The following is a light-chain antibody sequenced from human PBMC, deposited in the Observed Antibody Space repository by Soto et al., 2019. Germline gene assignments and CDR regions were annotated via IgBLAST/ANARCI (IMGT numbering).Light chain of an antibody. V-gene: IGKV3-11*01. J-gene: IGKJ4*01. Sequence: EIVLTQSPVTLPLSPGERATLSCRASQSVSRSLAWYQQKPGQAPRLLVYDASNRATGIPARFSGSGSGTCFTLTISSLEPEDFAVYFCQHRGNWPLTFGGGTKVEIK. CDR1: QSVSRS. CDR2: DAS. CDR3: QHRGNWPLT.